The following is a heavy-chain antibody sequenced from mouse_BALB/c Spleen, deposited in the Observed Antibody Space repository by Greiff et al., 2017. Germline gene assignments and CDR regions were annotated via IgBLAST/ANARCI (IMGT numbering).Heavy chain of an antibody. CDR2: IYPGDGDT. D-gene: IGHD2-1*01. Sequence: QVQLQQSGAELVRPGSSVKISCKASGYAFSSYWMNWVKQRPGQGIEWIGQIYPGDGDTNYNGKFKGKATLTADKSSSTAYMQLSSLTSEDSAVYFCASRSTYGNYDAMDYWGQGTSVTVSS. J-gene: IGHJ4*01. CDR3: ASRSTYGNYDAMDY. CDR1: GYAFSSYW. V-gene: IGHV1-80*01.